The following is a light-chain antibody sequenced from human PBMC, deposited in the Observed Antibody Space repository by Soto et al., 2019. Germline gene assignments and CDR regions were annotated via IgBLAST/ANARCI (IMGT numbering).Light chain of an antibody. V-gene: IGKV3D-20*02. CDR1: QSVSSSY. J-gene: IGKJ1*01. Sequence: EIVLTQSPGTLSLSPGERATLSCRASQSVSSSYLAWYQQKPGQAPRLLIYDASNRATGIPARFSGSGSGTDFTLTISSLEPEDFAVYYCQQRSNWPLTWTFGQGTKVEIK. CDR3: QQRSNWPLTWT. CDR2: DAS.